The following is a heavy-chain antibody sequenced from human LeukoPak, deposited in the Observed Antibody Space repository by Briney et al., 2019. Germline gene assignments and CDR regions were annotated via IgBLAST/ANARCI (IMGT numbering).Heavy chain of an antibody. CDR1: GGSISSYY. D-gene: IGHD3-10*01. J-gene: IGHJ4*02. Sequence: SETLSLTCTVSGGSISSYYWSWVRQPPGKGLEWIGYIYYSGSTNYNPSLKSRVTISVDTSKNQFSLKLSSVTAADTAVYYCASWRPYNYGSSAENYWGQGTLVTVSS. CDR3: ASWRPYNYGSSAENY. V-gene: IGHV4-59*01. CDR2: IYYSGST.